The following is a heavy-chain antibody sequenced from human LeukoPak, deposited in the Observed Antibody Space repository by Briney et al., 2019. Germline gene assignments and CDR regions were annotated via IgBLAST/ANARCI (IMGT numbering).Heavy chain of an antibody. V-gene: IGHV3-23*01. D-gene: IGHD1-26*01. CDR1: GFTITTYA. CDR2: IGGGGTE. Sequence: GGSLRLSCAASGFTITTYAVNWVRQAPGKGLEWVSGIGGGGTEYYADSVKGRFIISSDNSQNLVHLQMNSLTVEDTAVYYCARALGALDYWGQGTLVTVSS. J-gene: IGHJ4*02. CDR3: ARALGALDY.